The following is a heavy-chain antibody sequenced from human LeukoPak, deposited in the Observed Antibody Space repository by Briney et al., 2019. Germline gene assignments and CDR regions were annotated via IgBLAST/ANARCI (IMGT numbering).Heavy chain of an antibody. J-gene: IGHJ6*03. V-gene: IGHV1-69*05. CDR2: IIPMFGTA. D-gene: IGHD4-11*01. Sequence: SVKVSCKASGGTFSSYASSWVRQAPGQGREWMGGIIPMFGTANYEQKFQGRDTITTDESTSTAYMELSSLRSEDTAVYSCARSVWTADYRYYYYYMDVWGKGTPVTVSS. CDR3: ARSVWTADYRYYYYYMDV. CDR1: GGTFSSYA.